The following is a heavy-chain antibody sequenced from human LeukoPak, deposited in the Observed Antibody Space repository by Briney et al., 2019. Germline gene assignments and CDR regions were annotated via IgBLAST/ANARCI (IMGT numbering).Heavy chain of an antibody. Sequence: ASVKVSCKASGYTFTDYYMHWVRQAPGQGLEWMGWVNPNSGDTNYVHNVQGRVTMTSDTSISTAYMDLSRVRSDDTAVYYCALLFSSTWYRFDSWGQGTLVTVSS. V-gene: IGHV1-2*02. CDR2: VNPNSGDT. CDR1: GYTFTDYY. J-gene: IGHJ4*02. D-gene: IGHD6-13*01. CDR3: ALLFSSTWYRFDS.